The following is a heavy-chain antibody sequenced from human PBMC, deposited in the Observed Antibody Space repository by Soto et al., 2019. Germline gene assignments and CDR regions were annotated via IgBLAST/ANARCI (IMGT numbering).Heavy chain of an antibody. CDR3: AKDRLGSRGYDAFDI. CDR2: ISGSGAST. V-gene: IGHV3-23*01. J-gene: IGHJ3*02. CDR1: GFTFSSYA. Sequence: GGSLRLSCAASGFTFSSYAMSWVRQAPGKGLEWVSAISGSGASTYYADSVKGRFTIARDNSKNTLYLQMNSLRAEDTAVYFCAKDRLGSRGYDAFDIWGQGTMVTVSS. D-gene: IGHD6-19*01.